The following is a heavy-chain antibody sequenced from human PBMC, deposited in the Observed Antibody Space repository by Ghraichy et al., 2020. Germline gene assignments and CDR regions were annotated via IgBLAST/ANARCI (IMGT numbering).Heavy chain of an antibody. Sequence: SETLSLTCTVSGGSISSYYWSWIRQPPGKGLEWIGYIYYSGSTNYNPPLKSRVTISVDTSKNQFSLKLSSVTAADTAVYYCARESLYGVGFDPWGQGTLVTVSS. CDR3: ARESLYGVGFDP. V-gene: IGHV4-59*01. CDR1: GGSISSYY. CDR2: IYYSGST. D-gene: IGHD4/OR15-4a*01. J-gene: IGHJ5*02.